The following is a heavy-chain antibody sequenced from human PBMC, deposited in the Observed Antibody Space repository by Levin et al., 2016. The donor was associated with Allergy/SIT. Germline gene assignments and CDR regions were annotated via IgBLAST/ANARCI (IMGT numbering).Heavy chain of an antibody. J-gene: IGHJ4*02. CDR2: INPNSGGT. Sequence: ASVKVSCKASGYTFTGYYMHWVRQAPGQGLEWMGWINPNSGGTNYAQKFQGRVTMTRDTSISTAYMELSRLRSDDTAVYYCASSYCSGGSCYWDGQNYFDYWGQGTLVTVSS. V-gene: IGHV1-2*02. D-gene: IGHD2-15*01. CDR1: GYTFTGYY. CDR3: ASSYCSGGSCYWDGQNYFDY.